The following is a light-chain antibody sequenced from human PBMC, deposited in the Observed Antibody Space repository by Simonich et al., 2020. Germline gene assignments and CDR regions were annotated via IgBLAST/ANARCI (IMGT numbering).Light chain of an antibody. CDR1: QSVSSY. CDR2: DAS. Sequence: EIVLSQSPATLSLSPGERATLSCRASQSVSSYLAWYQPKPGQDPRLLIYDASNRATGIPARFSGSGSGTDFTLTISSLEPEDFAVYYCQQRSNWPPTFGQGTKLEIK. CDR3: QQRSNWPPT. J-gene: IGKJ2*01. V-gene: IGKV3-11*01.